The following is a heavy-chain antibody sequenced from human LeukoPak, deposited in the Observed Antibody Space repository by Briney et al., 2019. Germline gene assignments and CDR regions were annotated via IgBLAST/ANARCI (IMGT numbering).Heavy chain of an antibody. D-gene: IGHD3-22*01. J-gene: IGHJ4*02. CDR1: GGSISSYY. V-gene: IGHV4-59*08. CDR2: IYYSGST. Sequence: PSETLSLTCTVSGGSISSYYWSWIRQPPGKGLEWIGYIYYSGSTNYNPSLKSRVTISVDTSKNQFSLKLSSVTAADTAVYYCARLYYDSSGHYYDYWGQGTLVTVSS. CDR3: ARLYYDSSGHYYDY.